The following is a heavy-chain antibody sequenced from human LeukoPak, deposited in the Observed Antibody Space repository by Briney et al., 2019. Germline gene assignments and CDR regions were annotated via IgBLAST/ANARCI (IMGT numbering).Heavy chain of an antibody. Sequence: PGGSLRLSCAASGFTFSSYSMNWVRQAPGKGLEWVSYISSSSSTIYYADSVKGRFTISRDNAKNSLYLQMNSLRAEDTAVYYCARDIGIAAAGTSQYVYWGQGTLVTVSS. J-gene: IGHJ4*02. CDR1: GFTFSSYS. D-gene: IGHD6-13*01. CDR2: ISSSSSTI. CDR3: ARDIGIAAAGTSQYVY. V-gene: IGHV3-48*01.